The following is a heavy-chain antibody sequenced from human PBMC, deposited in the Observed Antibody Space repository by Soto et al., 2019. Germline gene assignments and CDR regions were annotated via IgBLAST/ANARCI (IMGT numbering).Heavy chain of an antibody. CDR3: ARGRRSGSIAWFDP. Sequence: QVQLVQSGAEVKKPGSSVKVSCKASGGTFSSYTISWVRQAPGQGLEWMGRIIPILGIANYAQKFQGRVTITADKSTSTAYMELSSLRSEDTAVYYCARGRRSGSIAWFDPWGQGTQVTVSS. J-gene: IGHJ5*02. V-gene: IGHV1-69*02. CDR2: IIPILGIA. CDR1: GGTFSSYT. D-gene: IGHD6-19*01.